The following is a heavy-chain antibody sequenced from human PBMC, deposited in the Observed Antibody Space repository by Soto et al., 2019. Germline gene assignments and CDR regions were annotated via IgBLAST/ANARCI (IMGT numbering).Heavy chain of an antibody. J-gene: IGHJ4*02. D-gene: IGHD7-27*01. Sequence: PSETLSLTCAVSGGSISSGGYSWSWIRQPPGKGLEWIGYIYHSGSTYYNPSLESRVTLSVDTSKNQLSLTLSSVSAADTAVYYCARGPSGDKIDSWGQGTLVTVSS. CDR3: ARGPSGDKIDS. CDR2: IYHSGST. V-gene: IGHV4-30-2*05. CDR1: GGSISSGGYS.